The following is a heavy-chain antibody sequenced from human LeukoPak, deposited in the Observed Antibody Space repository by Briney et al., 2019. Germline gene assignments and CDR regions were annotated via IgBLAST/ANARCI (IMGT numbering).Heavy chain of an antibody. Sequence: PSETLSLTXAVSGYSISSGYYWGWIRQPPGKGLEWIGSIYHSGSTYYNPSLKSRVTISVDTSKNQFSLKLSSVTAADTAVYYCARLDIVVVHSFDYWGQGTLVTVSS. J-gene: IGHJ4*02. CDR3: ARLDIVVVHSFDY. D-gene: IGHD2-2*01. CDR1: GYSISSGYY. V-gene: IGHV4-38-2*01. CDR2: IYHSGST.